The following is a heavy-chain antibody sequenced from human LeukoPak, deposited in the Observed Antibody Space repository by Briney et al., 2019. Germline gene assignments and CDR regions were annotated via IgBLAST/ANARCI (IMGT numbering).Heavy chain of an antibody. CDR2: INSDGSST. V-gene: IGHV3-74*01. D-gene: IGHD4-17*01. J-gene: IGHJ6*02. Sequence: GGSLRLSCAASGFTFSSYWMHWVRQAPGKGLVWVSRINSDGSSTSYADSVKGRFTISRDNAKNTLYLQMNSLRAEDTAVYYCARERLPTVTTQNYYYYGMDVWGQGTTVTVSS. CDR3: ARERLPTVTTQNYYYYGMDV. CDR1: GFTFSSYW.